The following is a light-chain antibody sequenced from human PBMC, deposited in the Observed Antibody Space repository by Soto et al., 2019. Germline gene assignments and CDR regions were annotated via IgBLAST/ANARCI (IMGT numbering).Light chain of an antibody. CDR2: GAS. CDR3: QHFGNSPRT. J-gene: IGKJ1*01. Sequence: EIVLTQSPGTLSLSPGERATLSCRASQDVTSNYLAWYQQKPGQAPRLLIYGASNRATGIPDRFSGSGSATDFTLNISRLEPEEFAVYYCQHFGNSPRTFGQGTKVEIK. V-gene: IGKV3-20*01. CDR1: QDVTSNY.